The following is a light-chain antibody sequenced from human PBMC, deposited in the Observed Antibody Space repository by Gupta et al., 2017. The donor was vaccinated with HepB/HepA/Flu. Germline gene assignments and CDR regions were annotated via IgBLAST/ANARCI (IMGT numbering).Light chain of an antibody. Sequence: DIQMTQSPSSLSASVGDRVTITCRASQSISSYLNWYQQKPGKAPKLLIYASSSLQSGVPSRFSGSGSGTDFTLTISSLQPEDFATYYCQHRDSTPITFGRGTKVDIK. CDR1: QSISSY. CDR2: ASS. J-gene: IGKJ4*01. V-gene: IGKV1-39*01. CDR3: QHRDSTPIT.